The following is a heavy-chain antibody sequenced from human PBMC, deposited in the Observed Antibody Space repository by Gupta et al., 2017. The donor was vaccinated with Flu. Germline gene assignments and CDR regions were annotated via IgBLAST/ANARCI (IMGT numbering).Heavy chain of an antibody. V-gene: IGHV1-18*01. CDR1: GYTFTSYG. D-gene: IGHD3-22*01. J-gene: IGHJ5*02. CDR3: ARDRPTITMIAVAWFDP. CDR2: ISAYNGNT. Sequence: QVQLVQSGAEVKKPGASVKVSCKASGYTFTSYGISWVRQASGQGLEWMGWISAYNGNTNYAQKLKGRVTMTTDTSTSKAYMELRSLRSDDTAVYYCARDRPTITMIAVAWFDPWGQGTLVTVSS.